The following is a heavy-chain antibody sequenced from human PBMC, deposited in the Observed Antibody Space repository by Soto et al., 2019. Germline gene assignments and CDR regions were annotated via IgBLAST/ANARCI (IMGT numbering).Heavy chain of an antibody. CDR3: AKDGSSEVAGTYGY. D-gene: IGHD6-19*01. Sequence: GGSLRLSCAASGFTFSSYAMSWVRQAPGKGLEWVSAISGSGGSTYYADSVKGRFTISRDNSKNTLYLQMNSLRAEDTAVYYCAKDGSSEVAGTYGYWGQGTLVTVSS. CDR1: GFTFSSYA. V-gene: IGHV3-23*01. CDR2: ISGSGGST. J-gene: IGHJ4*02.